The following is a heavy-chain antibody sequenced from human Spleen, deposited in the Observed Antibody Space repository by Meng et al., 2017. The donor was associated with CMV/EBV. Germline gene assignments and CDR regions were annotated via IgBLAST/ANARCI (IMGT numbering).Heavy chain of an antibody. D-gene: IGHD6-6*01. J-gene: IGHJ6*02. V-gene: IGHV4-39*07. Sequence: SETLSLTCTVSGGSISSSGYYWGWIRQPPGKGLEWIGSIYYTGSAYNSPSLESRVTISVDTSKNQFSLKLSSVTAADTAVYYCAKAGGSIAARQGWYYGMDVWGQGTTVTVSS. CDR2: IYYTGSA. CDR1: GGSISSSGYY. CDR3: AKAGGSIAARQGWYYGMDV.